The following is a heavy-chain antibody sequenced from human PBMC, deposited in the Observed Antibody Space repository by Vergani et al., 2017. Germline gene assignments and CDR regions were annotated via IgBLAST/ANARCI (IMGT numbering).Heavy chain of an antibody. V-gene: IGHV3-30*03. J-gene: IGHJ6*03. Sequence: QVQLVESGGGEVQPGRSLRLSCSAAGFPFSDYGVHWVRQAPGKGLEWVSVISYDGNKKNYADSVKGRFTISRDNSKNTLYLEMNALRAEDTAVYYCARDFLTGVKTLDYYYMGVWGKGTTVTVSS. CDR2: ISYDGNKK. CDR3: ARDFLTGVKTLDYYYMGV. CDR1: GFPFSDYG. D-gene: IGHD3-10*01.